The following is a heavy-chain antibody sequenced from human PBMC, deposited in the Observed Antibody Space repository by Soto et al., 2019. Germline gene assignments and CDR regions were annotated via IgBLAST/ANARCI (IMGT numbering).Heavy chain of an antibody. J-gene: IGHJ4*02. V-gene: IGHV4-59*01. D-gene: IGHD5-12*01. CDR1: GGSISSYY. Sequence: SETLSLTCTVSGGSISSYYWSWIRQPPGKGLEWIGYIYYSGSTNYNPSLKSRVTISVDTSKNQFSLKLSSVTAADTAVYYCERAVELATIRYYFDYWGQGTLVTVYS. CDR2: IYYSGST. CDR3: ERAVELATIRYYFDY.